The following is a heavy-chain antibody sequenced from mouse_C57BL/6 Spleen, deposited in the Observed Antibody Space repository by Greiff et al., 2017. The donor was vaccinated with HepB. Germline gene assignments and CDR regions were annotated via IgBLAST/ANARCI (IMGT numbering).Heavy chain of an antibody. Sequence: QVQLQQSGPELVKPGASVKISCKASGYAFSSSWMNWVKQRPGKGLEWIGRIYPGDGDTNYNGKFKGKATLTADKSSSTAYMQLSSLTSEDSAVYVCASAGDDWFAYWGQGTLVTVSA. J-gene: IGHJ3*01. D-gene: IGHD3-3*01. CDR2: IYPGDGDT. CDR3: ASAGDDWFAY. CDR1: GYAFSSSW. V-gene: IGHV1-82*01.